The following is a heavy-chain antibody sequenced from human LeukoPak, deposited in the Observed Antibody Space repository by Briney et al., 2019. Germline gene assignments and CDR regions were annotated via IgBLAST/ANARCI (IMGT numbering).Heavy chain of an antibody. D-gene: IGHD1-26*01. CDR1: GLTFSNYW. J-gene: IGHJ4*02. CDR2: IRYDGSNK. V-gene: IGHV3-30*02. CDR3: AKDRYSGSYSFDY. Sequence: PGGSLRLSCAASGLTFSNYWMSWVRQAPGKGLEWVAFIRYDGSNKYYADSVKGRFTISRDNSKNTLYLQMNSLRAEDTAVYHCAKDRYSGSYSFDYWGQGTLVTVSS.